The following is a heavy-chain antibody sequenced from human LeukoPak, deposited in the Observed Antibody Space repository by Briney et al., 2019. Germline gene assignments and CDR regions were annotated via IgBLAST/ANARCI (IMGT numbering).Heavy chain of an antibody. Sequence: PGGSLRLSCAASGFTVSSNYMSWVRQAPGKGLEGVSVIYSGGSTYYADSVKGRFTISRDNSKNTLYLQMNSLRAEDTAVYYCARWYYDSSGYDAFDIWGQGTMVTVSS. CDR3: ARWYYDSSGYDAFDI. J-gene: IGHJ3*02. CDR1: GFTVSSNY. CDR2: IYSGGST. V-gene: IGHV3-53*01. D-gene: IGHD3-22*01.